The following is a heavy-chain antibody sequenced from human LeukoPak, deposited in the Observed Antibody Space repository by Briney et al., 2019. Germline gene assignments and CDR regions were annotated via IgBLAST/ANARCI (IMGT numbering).Heavy chain of an antibody. D-gene: IGHD1-7*01. CDR2: ISYDGSNK. CDR1: GFTFSSYA. J-gene: IGHJ4*02. V-gene: IGHV3-30-3*01. Sequence: GGSLRLSCAASGFTFSSYAMHWVRQAPGKGLEWVAVISYDGSNKYYADSVKGRFTISRDNSKNTLYLQMNSLRAEDTAVYYCARFGRSWNYPFDYWGQGTLVTVSS. CDR3: ARFGRSWNYPFDY.